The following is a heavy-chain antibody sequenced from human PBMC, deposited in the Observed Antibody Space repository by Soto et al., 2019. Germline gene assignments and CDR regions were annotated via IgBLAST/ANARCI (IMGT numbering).Heavy chain of an antibody. CDR3: AREAAGYSEYFDF. CDR2: ISKSGSYI. V-gene: IGHV3-21*01. CDR1: GFTFSDYT. J-gene: IGHJ4*01. Sequence: GGSLRLSCLGTGFTFSDYTLNWVRQPPGKGLEWVSSISKSGSYIYYADSLKGRFTISRDNAKDSVYLQMNALRVEDTAIYYCAREAAGYSEYFDFWGRGTLVTVSS. D-gene: IGHD6-25*01.